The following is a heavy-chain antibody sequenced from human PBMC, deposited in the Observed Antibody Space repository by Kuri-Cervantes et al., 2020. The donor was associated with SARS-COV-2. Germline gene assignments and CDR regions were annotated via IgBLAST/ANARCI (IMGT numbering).Heavy chain of an antibody. D-gene: IGHD4-11*01. Sequence: GGSLRLSCAASGFTFSSYSMNWVRQAPGKGLEWVSAISGSGGSTYYADSVKGRFTISRDNSKNTLYLQMNSLRAEDTAVYYCAKLGYSSTDAFDIWGQGTMVTVSS. CDR2: ISGSGGST. V-gene: IGHV3-23*01. CDR3: AKLGYSSTDAFDI. J-gene: IGHJ3*02. CDR1: GFTFSSYS.